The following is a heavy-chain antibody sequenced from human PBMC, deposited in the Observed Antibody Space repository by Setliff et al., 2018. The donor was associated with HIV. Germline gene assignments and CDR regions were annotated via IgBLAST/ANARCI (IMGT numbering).Heavy chain of an antibody. CDR1: GVSVGSGDYY. CDR3: ATRPRIAARPFDY. J-gene: IGHJ4*02. CDR2: IFHSGDT. V-gene: IGHV4-31*03. Sequence: PSETLSLTCSASGVSVGSGDYYWHWIRQHPEKALEWIGYIFHSGDTYYNPSLKSRISMSVDTSKNQFSLELTSLTAADTAVYYCATRPRIAARPFDYWGQGMLVTVSS. D-gene: IGHD6-6*01.